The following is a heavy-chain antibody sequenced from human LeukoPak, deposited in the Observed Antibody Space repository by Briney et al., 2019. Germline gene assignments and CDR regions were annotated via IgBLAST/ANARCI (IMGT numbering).Heavy chain of an antibody. CDR1: GFTFSNYW. Sequence: GGSLRLSCEGSGFTFSNYWMSWVRQAPGEGLEWVANIQQHGSETYYGDSVKGRFTISRDNAKNSLYLQMNSLRAEDTAVYYCARKGLGDCWGQGTLVTVSS. V-gene: IGHV3-7*01. J-gene: IGHJ4*02. D-gene: IGHD3-22*01. CDR3: ARKGLGDC. CDR2: IQQHGSET.